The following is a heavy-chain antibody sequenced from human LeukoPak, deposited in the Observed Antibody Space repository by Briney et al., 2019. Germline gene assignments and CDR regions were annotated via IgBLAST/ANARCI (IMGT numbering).Heavy chain of an antibody. Sequence: GGSLRLSCAASGFTFSYYTMHWVRQAPGKGLEWVAVISYDGSNEYYADSVKGRFTISRDNSKNTLYLQMNSLGGEDRAVYYCARVLNYYDSSGYYFSYWGQGTLVTVSS. D-gene: IGHD3-22*01. V-gene: IGHV3-30-3*01. CDR1: GFTFSYYT. CDR2: ISYDGSNE. CDR3: ARVLNYYDSSGYYFSY. J-gene: IGHJ4*02.